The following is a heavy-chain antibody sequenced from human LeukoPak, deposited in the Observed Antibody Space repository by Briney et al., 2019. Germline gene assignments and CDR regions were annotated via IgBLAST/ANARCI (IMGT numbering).Heavy chain of an antibody. D-gene: IGHD3-3*01. CDR1: GLTFSDYY. V-gene: IGHV3-11*06. CDR2: ISSSSSYT. Sequence: GSLRLFCAASGLTFSDYYMSWVRQAPGKGLERVLFISSSSSYTNYADSVKGRFTISKDNAKNSLYLQMNSLRAEDTAVYYCARDYHNSYYDFWSGEKNGMDVWGQGTTVTVSS. CDR3: ARDYHNSYYDFWSGEKNGMDV. J-gene: IGHJ6*02.